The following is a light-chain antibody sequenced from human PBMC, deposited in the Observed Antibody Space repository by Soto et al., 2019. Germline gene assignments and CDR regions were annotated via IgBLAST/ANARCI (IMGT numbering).Light chain of an antibody. V-gene: IGKV3-11*01. Sequence: EIVLTQSPATLSLSPGERATLSCRASQSISNYLAWYQQKPGQAPRLLVYDGSNRAAGIPARISGSGSGTDFTLTITGLEPDDFAVYYCQQHNFWPYTFGQGTRLETK. CDR3: QQHNFWPYT. CDR2: DGS. J-gene: IGKJ2*01. CDR1: QSISNY.